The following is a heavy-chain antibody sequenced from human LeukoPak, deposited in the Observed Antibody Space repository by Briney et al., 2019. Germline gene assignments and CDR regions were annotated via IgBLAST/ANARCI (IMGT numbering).Heavy chain of an antibody. D-gene: IGHD2-15*01. J-gene: IGHJ6*02. V-gene: IGHV4-31*03. CDR3: ARVRENCSGGSCYYGMDV. Sequence: PSETLSLTCTVSGGSIRSATYYWTWLRQRPGKGLEWIGYIFYTGSTNYNPSLMSRVTISVDTSKNLVSLKLSSVSAADTAIYYCARVRENCSGGSCYYGMDVWGQGTTVTVSS. CDR2: IFYTGST. CDR1: GGSIRSATYY.